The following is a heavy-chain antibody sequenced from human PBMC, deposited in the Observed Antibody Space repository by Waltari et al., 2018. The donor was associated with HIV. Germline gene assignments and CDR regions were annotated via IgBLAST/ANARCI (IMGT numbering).Heavy chain of an antibody. J-gene: IGHJ6*02. V-gene: IGHV1-2*04. CDR1: GYTFTGYY. CDR3: AREARMGPPGRLDTDCMDV. D-gene: IGHD5-18*01. Sequence: QVQLVQSGAEVKKPGASVKVSCKASGYTFTGYYMHWVRQAPGQGLEWMGWINPNSGGTNYAQKFQGWVTMTRDTSISTAYMELSRLRSDDTAVYYCAREARMGPPGRLDTDCMDVWGQGTTVTVSS. CDR2: INPNSGGT.